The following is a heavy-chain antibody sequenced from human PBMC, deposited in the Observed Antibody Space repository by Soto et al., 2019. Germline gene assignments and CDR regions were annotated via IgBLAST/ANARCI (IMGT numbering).Heavy chain of an antibody. CDR1: GYTFTSYG. J-gene: IGHJ6*03. Sequence: ASVKVSCKASGYTFTSYGISWVRQAPGQGLEWMGWISAYNGNTNYAQKLQGRVTMTTDTSTSTAYMELRSLRSDDTAVYYCARSPTFKVCISTGGLVSPSPYRDVGGKGTTVTVSS. CDR3: ARSPTFKVCISTGGLVSPSPYRDV. D-gene: IGHD2-2*01. V-gene: IGHV1-18*01. CDR2: ISAYNGNT.